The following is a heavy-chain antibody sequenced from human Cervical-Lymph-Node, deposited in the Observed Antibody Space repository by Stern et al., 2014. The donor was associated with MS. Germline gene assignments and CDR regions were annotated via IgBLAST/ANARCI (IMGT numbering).Heavy chain of an antibody. Sequence: EVQLVESGGGVIQPGGSLRLSCTASGFTVSRDYMTWVRPAPGQGLEWVSVITNVGSTFYADSVKGRFTISRDDSKNTVYLHMTSLRAEDTAMYYCARDTSSPERSDWWGQGTLVTVSS. D-gene: IGHD1-1*01. V-gene: IGHV3-53*01. J-gene: IGHJ4*02. CDR2: ITNVGST. CDR1: GFTVSRDY. CDR3: ARDTSSPERSDW.